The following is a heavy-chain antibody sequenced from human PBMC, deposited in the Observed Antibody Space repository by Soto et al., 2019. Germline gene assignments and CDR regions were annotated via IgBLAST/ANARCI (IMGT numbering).Heavy chain of an antibody. CDR2: ISGSDGKT. D-gene: IGHD2-15*01. V-gene: IGHV3-23*01. CDR1: GFSFGSYA. J-gene: IGHJ4*02. CDR3: ARWRYLDY. Sequence: DVQLWESGGGLVQPGGSLRLYCAASGFSFGSYALSWVRQAPGKGLEWVSTISGSDGKTFYADSVKGRFSISRDTSQSTLYLQMNSLRADDTAMYYCARWRYLDYWGQGTRVTVSS.